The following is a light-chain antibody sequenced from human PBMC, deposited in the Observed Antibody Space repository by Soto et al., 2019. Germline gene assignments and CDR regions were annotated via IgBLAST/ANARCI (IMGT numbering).Light chain of an antibody. CDR3: QQRSSWPPT. CDR2: DAS. Sequence: EIVLTQSPGTLSLSPGERATLSCRASQSVSSYLAWYQQRPGQAPRLLIYDASSRATGVPARFSGSGSGTDFTLTISSLEPEDFAVYYCQQRSSWPPTFGQGTRLEI. V-gene: IGKV3-11*01. J-gene: IGKJ5*01. CDR1: QSVSSY.